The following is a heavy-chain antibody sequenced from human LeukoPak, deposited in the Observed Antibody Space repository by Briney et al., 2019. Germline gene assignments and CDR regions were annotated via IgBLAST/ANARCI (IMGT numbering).Heavy chain of an antibody. CDR3: ARGWRHIVVVTARPDAYFQH. D-gene: IGHD2-21*02. CDR1: GYTFTGYY. Sequence: ASVKVSCKASGYTFTGYYMHWVRQAPGQGLEWMGWINPNSGGTNYARKFQGRVTMTRDTSISTAYMELSRLRSDDTAVYYCARGWRHIVVVTARPDAYFQHWGQGTLVTVSS. V-gene: IGHV1-2*02. J-gene: IGHJ1*01. CDR2: INPNSGGT.